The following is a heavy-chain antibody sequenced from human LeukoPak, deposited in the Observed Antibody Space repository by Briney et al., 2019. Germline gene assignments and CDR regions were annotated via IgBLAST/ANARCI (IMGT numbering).Heavy chain of an antibody. CDR3: AKDRPNYYDSSGHYYRRDGDY. CDR2: VSGSGGYT. J-gene: IGHJ4*02. CDR1: GFTFSSYA. D-gene: IGHD3-22*01. V-gene: IGHV3-23*01. Sequence: GGSLRLSCAASGFTFSSYAMSWDRQAPGTGLEWVSSVSGSGGYTYYAGSVKGRFTISRDNSKNTPYLQMNSLRAEDTAIYYCAKDRPNYYDSSGHYYRRDGDYWGQGTLVTVSS.